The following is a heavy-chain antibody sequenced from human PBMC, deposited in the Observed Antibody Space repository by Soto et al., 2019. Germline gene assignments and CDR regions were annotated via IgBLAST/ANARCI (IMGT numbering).Heavy chain of an antibody. J-gene: IGHJ4*02. V-gene: IGHV1-8*01. CDR1: GYTFTSYD. CDR2: MNPNSGNT. Sequence: ASVKVSCKASGYTFTSYDNNWVRQATGQGLEWMGWMNPNSGNTGYAQKFQGRVTMTRNTSISTAYMELSSLRSEDTAVYYCARGPLSYYDSSGYFDYWGQGTLVTRSS. CDR3: ARGPLSYYDSSGYFDY. D-gene: IGHD3-22*01.